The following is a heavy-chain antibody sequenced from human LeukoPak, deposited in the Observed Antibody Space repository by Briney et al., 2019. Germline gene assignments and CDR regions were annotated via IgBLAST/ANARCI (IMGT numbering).Heavy chain of an antibody. CDR3: ARDNYGAEEGIGSSLVWFDP. CDR2: IDTSTGNP. V-gene: IGHV7-4-1*02. D-gene: IGHD6-13*01. CDR1: GYTFTSYY. J-gene: IGHJ5*02. Sequence: ASVKVSCKASGYTFTSYYMHWVRQAPGQGLEWMGWIDTSTGNPTYAQGFTEQFVFSLDTSVSTAYLQISSLKTEDTAVYYCARDNYGAEEGIGSSLVWFDPWGQGTLVTVSS.